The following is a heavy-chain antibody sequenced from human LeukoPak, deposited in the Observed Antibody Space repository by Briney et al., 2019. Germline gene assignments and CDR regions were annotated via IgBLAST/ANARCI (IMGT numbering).Heavy chain of an antibody. J-gene: IGHJ4*02. V-gene: IGHV3-23*01. CDR1: GFSFTTLG. Sequence: GGSLRLSCAASGFSFTTLGMSWVRQAPGEGLVWVSSIGISNSDTKYADSVKGRFTISRDNSKNMLYLQMNNLRAADTAIYYCVKGARLALIDFWGQGTLVTVSS. CDR2: IGISNSDT. CDR3: VKGARLALIDF. D-gene: IGHD3-9*01.